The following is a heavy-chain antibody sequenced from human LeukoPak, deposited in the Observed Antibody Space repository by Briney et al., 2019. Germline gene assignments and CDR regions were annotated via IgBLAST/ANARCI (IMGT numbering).Heavy chain of an antibody. V-gene: IGHV3-11*01. Sequence: GSLGLSCSASGFAFSDYNMNWGRQAPGKGLEWVSYITNGGSTIHHADSVKGRFTISRDNAKKTLYLQMNSLRAEDTAVYYCARSIGLTGGGVDVWGQGTTVTVSS. CDR1: GFAFSDYN. CDR2: ITNGGSTI. CDR3: ARSIGLTGGGVDV. J-gene: IGHJ6*02. D-gene: IGHD3-9*01.